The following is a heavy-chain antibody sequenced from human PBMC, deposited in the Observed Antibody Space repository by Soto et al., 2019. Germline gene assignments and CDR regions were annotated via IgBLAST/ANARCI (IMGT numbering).Heavy chain of an antibody. D-gene: IGHD1-26*01. CDR3: ARDSDGSFDP. CDR1: GGSISSYY. CDR2: IYYSGST. V-gene: IGHV4-59*01. J-gene: IGHJ5*02. Sequence: TSETLSLTCTVSGGSISSYYWSWIRQPPGKGLEWIGYIYYSGSTNYNPSLKSRVTISVDTSKNQFSLKLSSVSAADTAVYYCARDSDGSFDPWGQGTLVTVSS.